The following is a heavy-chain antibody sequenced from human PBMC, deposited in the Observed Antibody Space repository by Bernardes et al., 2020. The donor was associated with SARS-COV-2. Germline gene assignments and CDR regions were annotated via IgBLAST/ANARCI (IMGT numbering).Heavy chain of an antibody. CDR1: DYTFTNYW. Sequence: GESLKISCKGSDYTFTNYWIGWVRQMPGKGLEWMGIIYPGDSDTKYSPSFQGRVTISVDKSVNTAYLQWSSLKASDTAIYYCARRRYGDFGVDVWGQGTTVTVSS. CDR2: IYPGDSDT. J-gene: IGHJ6*02. V-gene: IGHV5-51*01. CDR3: ARRRYGDFGVDV. D-gene: IGHD4-17*01.